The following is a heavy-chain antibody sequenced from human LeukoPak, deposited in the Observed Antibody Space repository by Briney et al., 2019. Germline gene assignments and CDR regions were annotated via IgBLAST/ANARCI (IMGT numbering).Heavy chain of an antibody. D-gene: IGHD2-2*01. V-gene: IGHV5-51*01. Sequence: GGAPQISCKGSGNNFTNYWIGWGRPVPGKGLEWMGIIYPGDSDTRYSPSFRGQVTISVDKSINTAFLQWGSLNASDTAMYYCARGYCGITSCYFDYWGQGALVTVSS. CDR2: IYPGDSDT. CDR1: GNNFTNYW. CDR3: ARGYCGITSCYFDY. J-gene: IGHJ4*02.